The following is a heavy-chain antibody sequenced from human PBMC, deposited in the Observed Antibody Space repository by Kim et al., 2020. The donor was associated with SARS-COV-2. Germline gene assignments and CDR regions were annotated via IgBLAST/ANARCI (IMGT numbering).Heavy chain of an antibody. V-gene: IGHV3-74*01. J-gene: IGHJ3*02. Sequence: GGSLRLSCAASGFTFSSYWMHWVRQAPGKGLVWVSRINSDGSSTSYADSVKGRFTISRDNAKNTLYLQMNSLRAEDTAVYYCARDLKPENYYDSSGYFDIWGQGTMVTVSS. D-gene: IGHD3-22*01. CDR2: INSDGSST. CDR1: GFTFSSYW. CDR3: ARDLKPENYYDSSGYFDI.